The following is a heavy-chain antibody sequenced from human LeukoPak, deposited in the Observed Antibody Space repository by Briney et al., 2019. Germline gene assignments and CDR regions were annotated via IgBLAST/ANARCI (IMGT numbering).Heavy chain of an antibody. CDR2: IKKDGSEK. D-gene: IGHD3-9*01. Sequence: GGSLRLSCVASGFSLSSFWMNWVRQAPGKGLEWAASIKKDGSEKHYVDSVKARFTISRDNAKNSLYLEMNSLRAEDTAVYYCARDRGLRYFDSFDYWGQGALVTVSS. CDR3: ARDRGLRYFDSFDY. CDR1: GFSLSSFW. V-gene: IGHV3-7*03. J-gene: IGHJ4*02.